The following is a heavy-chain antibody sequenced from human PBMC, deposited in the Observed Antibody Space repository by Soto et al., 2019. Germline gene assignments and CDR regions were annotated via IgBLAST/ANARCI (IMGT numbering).Heavy chain of an antibody. CDR3: ARVGYYYDSSGYLSHAFDI. D-gene: IGHD3-22*01. Sequence: QVQLQESGPGLVKPSETLSLTCTVSGGSISSYYWSWIRQPPGKGLEWIGYIYYSGSTNYNPSLKRRVTISVDTSKNQFSLKLSSVTAADTAVYYCARVGYYYDSSGYLSHAFDIWGQGTMVTVSS. CDR1: GGSISSYY. V-gene: IGHV4-59*01. J-gene: IGHJ3*02. CDR2: IYYSGST.